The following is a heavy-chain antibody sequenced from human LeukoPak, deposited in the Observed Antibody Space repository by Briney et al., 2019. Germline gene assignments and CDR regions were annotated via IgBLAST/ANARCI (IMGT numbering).Heavy chain of an antibody. J-gene: IGHJ5*02. V-gene: IGHV3-11*01. Sequence: GGSLRLSCAASGFIFSDYYMSWIRQAPGKGLEWVSYISSSGSTIYYADSVKGRFTISGDNAKNSLYLQMNSLRAEDTAVYYCARVQSGSGSAAGANWFDPWGQGTLVTVSS. CDR1: GFIFSDYY. CDR3: ARVQSGSGSAAGANWFDP. D-gene: IGHD6-13*01. CDR2: ISSSGSTI.